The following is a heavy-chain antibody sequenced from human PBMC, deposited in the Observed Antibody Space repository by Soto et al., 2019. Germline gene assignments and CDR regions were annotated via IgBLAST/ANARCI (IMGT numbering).Heavy chain of an antibody. D-gene: IGHD2-15*01. V-gene: IGHV4-31*03. CDR2: IYYSGST. Sequence: PSETLSLTCTVSGGSISSGGYYWSWIRQQPGKGLEGIGYIYYSGSTYYNPSLKSRVTISVDTSKNQFSLKLSSVTAADTAVYYCARGADIVVVVAAKDAFDIWGQGTMVTVSS. CDR1: GGSISSGGYY. CDR3: ARGADIVVVVAAKDAFDI. J-gene: IGHJ3*02.